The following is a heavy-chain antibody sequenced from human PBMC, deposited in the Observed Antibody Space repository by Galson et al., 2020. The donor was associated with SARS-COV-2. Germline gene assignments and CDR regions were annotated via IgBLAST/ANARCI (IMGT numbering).Heavy chain of an antibody. CDR1: GYPIGGGYY. D-gene: IGHD6-19*01. Sequence: SETLSLTCAVSGYPIGGGYYWGWIRQPPGKELVWIGSIHRSGDTYYNPSLKTRVTIPVHTSKNHFSLNLRSVTAADTAVYFCARHSYGLAEPGTPPSYYYFMDVWGRGTTVTISS. V-gene: IGHV4-38-2*01. J-gene: IGHJ6*03. CDR2: IHRSGDT. CDR3: ARHSYGLAEPGTPPSYYYFMDV.